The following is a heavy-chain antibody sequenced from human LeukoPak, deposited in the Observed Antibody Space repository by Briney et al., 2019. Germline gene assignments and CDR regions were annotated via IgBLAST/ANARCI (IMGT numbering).Heavy chain of an antibody. J-gene: IGHJ6*02. CDR2: IYTSGST. Sequence: PSQTLSLTCTVSGGSFSSGSYYWSWLRQPAGTGLEWIGRIYTSGSTNYNPSHKSRVTISVNTSKNQFSLKLSSVTAADTAVYYCARDYGYYYYGMDVWGQGTTVTVSS. CDR3: ARDYGYYYYGMDV. V-gene: IGHV4-61*02. D-gene: IGHD3-16*01. CDR1: GGSFSSGSYY.